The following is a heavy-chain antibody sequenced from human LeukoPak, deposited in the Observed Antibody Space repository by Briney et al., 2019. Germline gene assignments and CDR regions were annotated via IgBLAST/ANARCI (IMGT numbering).Heavy chain of an antibody. CDR3: ARDTTARYLDY. J-gene: IGHJ4*02. CDR1: GFTFSSYW. V-gene: IGHV3-7*01. D-gene: IGHD1-1*01. Sequence: GGSLRLSCAASGFTFSSYWMSWVRQAPGKGLEWVANINQDGSKKPYADSMKGRFTISRDNAKESLYLQLNSLRADDTAVYYCARDTTARYLDYWGQGTLVIVSS. CDR2: INQDGSKK.